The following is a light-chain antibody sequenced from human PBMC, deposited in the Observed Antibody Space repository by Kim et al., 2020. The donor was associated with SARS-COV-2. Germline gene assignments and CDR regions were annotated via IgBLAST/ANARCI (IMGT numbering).Light chain of an antibody. Sequence: DIVMTQSPLSLPVTPGEPASISCRSSQSLLHSNGYNYLDWYLQKPGQSPQLLIYLGSNRASGVPARFSGSGSGTDFTLKISRVEAEDVGVYYCMQALQTPRTCGQGTELDIK. CDR1: QSLLHSNGYNY. CDR3: MQALQTPRT. V-gene: IGKV2-28*01. CDR2: LGS. J-gene: IGKJ2*02.